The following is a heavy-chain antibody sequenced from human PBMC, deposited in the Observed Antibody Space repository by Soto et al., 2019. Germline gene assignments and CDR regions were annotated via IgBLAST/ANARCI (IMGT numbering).Heavy chain of an antibody. J-gene: IGHJ4*02. Sequence: GSGPTLVNPTQTLTLTCTFSGFSLSTSGVGVGWIRQPPGKALEWLALIYWDDDKRYSPSLKSRLTITKDTSKNQVVLTMTNMDLVETATYYCPHSLLEDIVVVPAAPPPHYFDYWGQETLFTVSS. CDR3: PHSLLEDIVVVPAAPPPHYFDY. CDR2: IYWDDDK. V-gene: IGHV2-5*02. D-gene: IGHD2-2*01. CDR1: GFSLSTSGVG.